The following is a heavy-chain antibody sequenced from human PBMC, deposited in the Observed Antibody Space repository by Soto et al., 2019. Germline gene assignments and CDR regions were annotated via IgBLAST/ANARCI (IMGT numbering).Heavy chain of an antibody. Sequence: ASVKVSCKASGYTFARYYIHWVRQAPGQGLEWMGTISPSGGSTFYAQKFQDRVTMTRDTSTSTVHMDLSSLRSEDTAVYYCVRDFVEVPSALYYFDYWGQGTLVTVSS. V-gene: IGHV1-46*03. J-gene: IGHJ4*02. CDR3: VRDFVEVPSALYYFDY. CDR1: GYTFARYY. D-gene: IGHD2-2*01. CDR2: ISPSGGST.